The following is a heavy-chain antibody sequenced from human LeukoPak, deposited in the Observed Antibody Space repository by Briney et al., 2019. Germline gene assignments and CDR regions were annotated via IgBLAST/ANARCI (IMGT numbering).Heavy chain of an antibody. CDR3: ARVAGDGDYYYYYYMDV. D-gene: IGHD7-27*01. Sequence: GASVKVSCKASGGTFSSYAISWVRQAPGQGLEWMGGIIPIFGTANYAQKFQGRVTITADESTSTAYMELSSLRSEDTAVYYCARVAGDGDYYYYYYMDVWGKGTTVTVSS. CDR2: IIPIFGTA. J-gene: IGHJ6*03. V-gene: IGHV1-69*13. CDR1: GGTFSSYA.